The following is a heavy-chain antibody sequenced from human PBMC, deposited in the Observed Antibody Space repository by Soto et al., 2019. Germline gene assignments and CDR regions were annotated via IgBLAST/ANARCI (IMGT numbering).Heavy chain of an antibody. CDR2: INPNGGST. J-gene: IGHJ4*02. Sequence: QVQLMQSGAEVKKPGASVRVSCKASGYTFTNYYVHWVRQAPGQGLEWMGFINPNGGSTTYAQKVQGRFTVPTDTSTRTVYMQLSSLRSEDTAVFFCERSAPYDYWGQGTLVTVSS. CDR3: ERSAPYDY. CDR1: GYTFTNYY. V-gene: IGHV1-46*01.